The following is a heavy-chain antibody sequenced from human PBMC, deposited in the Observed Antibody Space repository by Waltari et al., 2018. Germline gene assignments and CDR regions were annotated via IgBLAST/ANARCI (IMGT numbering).Heavy chain of an antibody. J-gene: IGHJ4*02. V-gene: IGHV3-7*01. CDR2: IKPDGSES. CDR3: SVSLNS. Sequence: EVQLVESGGGLVQPGGSLRLSCAASGFSFKNYWMDWVRQAPGKGLEWVANIKPDGSESHYVDSVKGRFTISRDNAQNFFYLQMNSLRAEDTAVYYCSVSLNSWGQGTLVTVSS. CDR1: GFSFKNYW.